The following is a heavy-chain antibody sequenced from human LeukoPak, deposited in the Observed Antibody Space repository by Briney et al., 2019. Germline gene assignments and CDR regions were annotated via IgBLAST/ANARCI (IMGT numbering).Heavy chain of an antibody. CDR2: IYTSGST. CDR1: GGSISSYY. D-gene: IGHD3-22*01. Sequence: SETLSLTCTVSGGSISSYYWSWIRQPAGKGLEWIGRIYTSGSTNYNPSLKSRVTISVDTSKNQFSLKLSSVTAADTAVYYCARRSLGGYYNRQINLDYWGQGTLVTVSS. CDR3: ARRSLGGYYNRQINLDY. J-gene: IGHJ4*02. V-gene: IGHV4-4*07.